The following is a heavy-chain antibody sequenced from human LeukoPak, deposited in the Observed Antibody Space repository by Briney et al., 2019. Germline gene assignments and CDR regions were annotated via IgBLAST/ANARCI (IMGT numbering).Heavy chain of an antibody. CDR3: ASLRRNYYGSGLDY. Sequence: ASVKVSCKASGGTFSSYAISWVRQAPGQGLEWMGGIIPIFGTANYAQKFQGRVTITADESTSTAYMELSSLRSEDTAVYYCASLRRNYYGSGLDYWGQGTLVTVSS. V-gene: IGHV1-69*13. CDR1: GGTFSSYA. CDR2: IIPIFGTA. J-gene: IGHJ4*02. D-gene: IGHD3-10*01.